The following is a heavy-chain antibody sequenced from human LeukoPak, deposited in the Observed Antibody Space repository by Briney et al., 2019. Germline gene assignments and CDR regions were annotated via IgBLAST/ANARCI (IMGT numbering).Heavy chain of an antibody. CDR3: ARRAGAYSHPYDY. J-gene: IGHJ4*02. Sequence: GGSLRLSCTVPGFTVSTNSMSWVRQAPGKGLEWVSFIYSDNTHYSDSVKGRFTISRDNSKNTLYLQMNSLRAEDTAVYYCARRAGAYSHPYDYWGQGTLVTVSS. CDR2: IYSDNT. V-gene: IGHV3-53*01. CDR1: GFTVSTNS. D-gene: IGHD4/OR15-4a*01.